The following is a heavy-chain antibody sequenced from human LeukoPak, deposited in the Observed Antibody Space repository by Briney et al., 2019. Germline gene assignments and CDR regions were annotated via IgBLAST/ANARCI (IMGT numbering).Heavy chain of an antibody. CDR1: EYSFTSFW. V-gene: IGHV5-51*01. Sequence: GESLKISCKGSEYSFTSFWIGWVRQMPGKGLEWVGIIYPGDSDSRYSPSFQGQVTISADKSISTAYLQWSSLKASDTAMYYCARSIVGAEHYDYWGQGTLVTVSS. J-gene: IGHJ4*02. CDR3: ARSIVGAEHYDY. D-gene: IGHD1-26*01. CDR2: IYPGDSDS.